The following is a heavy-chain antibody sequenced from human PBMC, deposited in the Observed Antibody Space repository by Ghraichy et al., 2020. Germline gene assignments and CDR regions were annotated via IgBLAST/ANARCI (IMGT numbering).Heavy chain of an antibody. Sequence: GGSLRLSCAASGFTFDDYTMHWVRQAPGKGLEWVSLISWDGGSTYYADSVKGRFTISRDNSKNSLYLQMNSLRTEDTALYYCAKGLSSGYEFDYWGQGTLVTVSS. CDR2: ISWDGGST. D-gene: IGHD3-22*01. J-gene: IGHJ4*02. CDR1: GFTFDDYT. CDR3: AKGLSSGYEFDY. V-gene: IGHV3-43*01.